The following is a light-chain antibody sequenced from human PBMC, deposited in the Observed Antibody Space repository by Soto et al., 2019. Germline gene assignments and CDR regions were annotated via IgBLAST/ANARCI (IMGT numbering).Light chain of an antibody. CDR3: QSYDSSLIGYV. J-gene: IGLJ1*01. CDR1: SANIGAAYN. V-gene: IGLV1-40*01. CDR2: GNN. Sequence: QSVLRQPRSVSWAPGQGVTISCTGSSANIGAAYNVDWYQQLPGTAPKLLIYGNNNRPSGVPARFSGSKSGTSASLAIAGLQAEDEGDYHCQSYDSSLIGYVFGTGTKVTVL.